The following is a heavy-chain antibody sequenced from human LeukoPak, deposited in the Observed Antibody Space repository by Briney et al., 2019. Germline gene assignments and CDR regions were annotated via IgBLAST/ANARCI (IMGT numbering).Heavy chain of an antibody. D-gene: IGHD3-10*01. CDR2: ITSSGDST. Sequence: GGSLRLSCAASGFTFSSFAMTWVRQAPGKGLEWVSTITSSGDSTYYADSVKGRFTISRDNSKNTLYLQMNSLRAEDTAVYYCANPYGSGSYFDAFDIWGQGTMVTVSS. CDR3: ANPYGSGSYFDAFDI. CDR1: GFTFSSFA. J-gene: IGHJ3*02. V-gene: IGHV3-23*01.